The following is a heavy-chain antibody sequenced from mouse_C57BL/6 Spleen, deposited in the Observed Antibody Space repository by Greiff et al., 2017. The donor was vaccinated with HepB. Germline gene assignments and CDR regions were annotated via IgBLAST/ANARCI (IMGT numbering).Heavy chain of an antibody. Sequence: QVQLQQPGAELVKPGASVKLSCKASGYTFTSYWMQWVKQRPGQGLEWIGEIDPSDSYTNYNQKFKGKATLTVDTSSSTAYMQLSSLTSEDSAVYYCASSRLDFYYWGQGTTLTVSS. CDR1: GYTFTSYW. CDR2: IDPSDSYT. V-gene: IGHV1-50*01. CDR3: ASSRLDFYY. J-gene: IGHJ2*01.